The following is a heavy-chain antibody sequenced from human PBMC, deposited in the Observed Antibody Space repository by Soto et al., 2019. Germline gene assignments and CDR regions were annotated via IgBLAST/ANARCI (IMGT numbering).Heavy chain of an antibody. Sequence: PSETLSLTCTVSGGSISSYYWSWIRQPPRKGLEWIGYIYYSGSTNYNPSLKSRVTISVDTSKNQFSLKLSSVTAADTAVYYCARRTRFGSGSYYVYWYFDLWGRGTLVT. CDR1: GGSISSYY. D-gene: IGHD3-10*01. J-gene: IGHJ2*01. CDR3: ARRTRFGSGSYYVYWYFDL. V-gene: IGHV4-59*08. CDR2: IYYSGST.